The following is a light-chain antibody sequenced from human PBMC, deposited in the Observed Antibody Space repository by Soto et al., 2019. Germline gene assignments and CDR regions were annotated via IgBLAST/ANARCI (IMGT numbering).Light chain of an antibody. CDR2: SSS. J-gene: IGKJ3*01. CDR3: QQYDRSPFT. Sequence: DIQMTQSPPSLSASVGDSVTITCRSSQSISEFLSWYQQKPGKAPKLLISSSSRVEAGVPSRFGATGSGTEFTITISRLQPEDFATYFCQQYDRSPFTFGPGTTVDV. CDR1: QSISEF. V-gene: IGKV1-39*01.